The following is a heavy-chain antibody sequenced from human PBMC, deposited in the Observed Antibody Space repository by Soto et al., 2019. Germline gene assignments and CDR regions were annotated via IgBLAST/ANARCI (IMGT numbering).Heavy chain of an antibody. CDR1: DFPLSSYG. CDR3: ARGGHSERGYYYDSSTY. D-gene: IGHD3-22*01. Sequence: GGSLRLSCAASDFPLSSYGMTWVRQPPGKGLIWVSRINSDGSTTNHADSVQGRFTISRDNAKNTLYLQMSSLRAEDTAVYYCARGGHSERGYYYDSSTYWGQGTLVTVSS. V-gene: IGHV3-74*01. CDR2: INSDGSTT. J-gene: IGHJ4*02.